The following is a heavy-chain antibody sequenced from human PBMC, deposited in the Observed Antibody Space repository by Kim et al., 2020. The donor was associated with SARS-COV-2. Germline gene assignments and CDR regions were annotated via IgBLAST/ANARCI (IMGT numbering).Heavy chain of an antibody. J-gene: IGHJ4*02. CDR2: IKSKTDGGTT. D-gene: IGHD3-3*01. CDR3: TTAQAPFGVVILDY. V-gene: IGHV3-15*01. Sequence: GGSLRLSCAASGFTFSNAWMSWVRQAPGKGLEWVGRIKSKTDGGTTDYAAPVKGRFTISRDDSKNTLYLQMNSLKTEDTAVYYCTTAQAPFGVVILDYWGQGTLVTVSS. CDR1: GFTFSNAW.